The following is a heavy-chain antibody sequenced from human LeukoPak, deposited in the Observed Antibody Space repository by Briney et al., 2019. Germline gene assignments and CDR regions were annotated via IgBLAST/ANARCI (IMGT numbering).Heavy chain of an antibody. Sequence: PGRSLRLSCAASGFIFDTYGMLWVRQAPGKGLEWVAVIAYDGSNKVYADSVKGRLTISRDNSKNTLYLQMNSLRGEDTAVYYCAKEKAIATINYGLDVWGQGTTVTVSS. CDR2: IAYDGSNK. CDR1: GFIFDTYG. CDR3: AKEKAIATINYGLDV. J-gene: IGHJ6*02. V-gene: IGHV3-30*18. D-gene: IGHD1-1*01.